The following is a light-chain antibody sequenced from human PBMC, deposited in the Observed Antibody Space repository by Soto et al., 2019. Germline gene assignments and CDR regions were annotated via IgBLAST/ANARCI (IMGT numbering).Light chain of an antibody. Sequence: QSALTQPPSASGSPGQSVTISCTGTSSDVGGYNFVSWYQQHPGKAPKLMVYDVNKRPSGVPDRFSGFKSGSTASLTISGLQAEDEADYYCCSYAGRSTWDVVFGGGTKLTVL. CDR2: DVN. CDR3: CSYAGRSTWDVV. V-gene: IGLV2-8*01. J-gene: IGLJ2*01. CDR1: SSDVGGYNF.